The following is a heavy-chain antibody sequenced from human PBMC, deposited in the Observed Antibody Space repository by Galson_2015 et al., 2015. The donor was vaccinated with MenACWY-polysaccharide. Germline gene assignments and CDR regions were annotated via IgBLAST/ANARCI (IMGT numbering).Heavy chain of an antibody. CDR2: ISGSGSTK. J-gene: IGHJ4*02. CDR1: FSMYG. D-gene: IGHD4-23*01. Sequence: FSMYGMSWVRQAPGKGLEWVSSISGSGSTKYYAESVKGRFTISRDNSENTIYLQMNSLSAEDTAVYYCATDVKTTVLRGVEFWGQGSLVTVSS. CDR3: ATDVKTTVLRGVEF. V-gene: IGHV3-23*01.